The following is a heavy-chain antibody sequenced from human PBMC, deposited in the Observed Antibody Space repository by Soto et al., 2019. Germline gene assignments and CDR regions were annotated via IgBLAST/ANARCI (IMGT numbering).Heavy chain of an antibody. CDR2: IYYSGST. CDR1: GGSISSYY. CDR3: ARNGNYYDSSGYALYYYYGMDV. D-gene: IGHD3-22*01. V-gene: IGHV4-59*01. Sequence: ETLSLTCTVSGGSISSYYWSWIRQPPGKGLEWIGYIYYSGSTNYNPSLKSRVTISVDTSKNQFSLKLSSVTAADTAVYYCARNGNYYDSSGYALYYYYGMDVWGQGTTVTVSS. J-gene: IGHJ6*02.